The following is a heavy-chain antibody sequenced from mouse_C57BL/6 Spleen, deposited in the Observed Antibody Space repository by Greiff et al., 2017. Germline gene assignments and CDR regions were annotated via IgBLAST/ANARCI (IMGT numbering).Heavy chain of an antibody. CDR2: IDPENGDT. CDR1: GFNIKDDY. CDR3: TTRPDYYGSSDGDMDD. D-gene: IGHD1-1*01. V-gene: IGHV14-4*01. J-gene: IGHJ4*01. Sequence: EVQLQQSGAELVRPGASVKLSCTASGFNIKDDYMHWVKQRPEQGLEWIGWIDPENGDTEYASKFQGKATITADTSSNTAYLQLSSLTSEDAAVYYCTTRPDYYGSSDGDMDDGGQGTSVTVSS.